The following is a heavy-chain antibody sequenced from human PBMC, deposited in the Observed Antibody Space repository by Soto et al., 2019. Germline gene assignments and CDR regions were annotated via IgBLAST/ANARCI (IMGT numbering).Heavy chain of an antibody. J-gene: IGHJ4*01. CDR3: AISQARGGRTKSRY. Sequence: PGGSLGLSCSVSVFTFDDNAMHWVRQAPEKGLEWVSGINWKSDIGYADSVKGRFTISRDNAENSLYLQMNSLRAEDKALYYCAISQARGGRTKSRYWGHGT. CDR2: INWKSDI. CDR1: VFTFDDNA. V-gene: IGHV3-9*01. D-gene: IGHD3-16*01.